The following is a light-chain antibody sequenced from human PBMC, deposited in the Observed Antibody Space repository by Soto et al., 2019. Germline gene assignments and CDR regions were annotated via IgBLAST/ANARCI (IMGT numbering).Light chain of an antibody. J-gene: IGLJ1*01. Sequence: QSVLTQPASVSGSPGQSITISCTGTSSDVGAYDFVSWYQHYPGKAPKLVTFDVTHRPPGISDRFSGSKSANTASLTISGLQAEYEAFYYCRSYTTRSTLVFGGGTKVTVL. CDR2: DVT. CDR3: RSYTTRSTLV. V-gene: IGLV2-14*01. CDR1: SSDVGAYDF.